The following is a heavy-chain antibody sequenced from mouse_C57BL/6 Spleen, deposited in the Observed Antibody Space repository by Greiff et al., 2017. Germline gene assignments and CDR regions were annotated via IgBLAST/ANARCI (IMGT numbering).Heavy chain of an antibody. J-gene: IGHJ2*01. V-gene: IGHV5-4*01. CDR3: ARDGGYGYDDYFDY. D-gene: IGHD2-2*01. CDR1: GFTFSSYA. CDR2: ISDGGSYT. Sequence: DVQLVESGGGLVKPGGSLKLSCAASGFTFSSYAMSWVRQTPEKRLEWVATISDGGSYTYYPDNVKGRFTISRDNAKNNLYLQMSHLKSEDTAMYYCARDGGYGYDDYFDYWGQGTTLTVSS.